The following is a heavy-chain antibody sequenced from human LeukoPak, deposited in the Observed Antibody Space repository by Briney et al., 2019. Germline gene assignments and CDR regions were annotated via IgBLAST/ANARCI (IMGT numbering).Heavy chain of an antibody. CDR2: ISSRGNII. J-gene: IGHJ4*02. D-gene: IGHD5-18*01. CDR3: AKDRSRFTALLTGYFDY. V-gene: IGHV3-48*03. Sequence: GGSLRLSCAASGFTFSSFEMNWVRQAPGKGLEWVSYISSRGNIIYYADSVKGRFTISRDNAKNSLYLQMNSLRAEDTAVYYCAKDRSRFTALLTGYFDYWGQGTLVTVSS. CDR1: GFTFSSFE.